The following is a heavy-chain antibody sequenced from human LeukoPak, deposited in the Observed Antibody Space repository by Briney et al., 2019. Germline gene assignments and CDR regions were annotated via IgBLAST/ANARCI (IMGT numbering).Heavy chain of an antibody. CDR2: IYYSGST. V-gene: IGHV4-59*12. CDR1: GGSISSYY. J-gene: IGHJ4*02. CDR3: ARGVAGLAFFDY. Sequence: SETLSLTCTVSGGSISSYYWSWIRQPPGKGLEWIGYIYYSGSTNYNPSLKSRVTISVDTSKNQFSLKLSSVTAADTAVYYCARGVAGLAFFDYWGQGTLVTVSS. D-gene: IGHD3-3*02.